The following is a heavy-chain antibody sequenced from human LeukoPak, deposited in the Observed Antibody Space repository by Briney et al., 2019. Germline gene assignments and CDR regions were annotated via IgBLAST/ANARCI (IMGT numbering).Heavy chain of an antibody. V-gene: IGHV3-23*01. D-gene: IGHD3-10*01. CDR1: GFTFTSYA. CDR3: AKAHYYYGSGSLNTFDY. J-gene: IGHJ4*02. Sequence: GGSLRLSCAASGFTFTSYAMTWVRQAPGKGLEWVSAISGSGGSTYYADSVKGRSTISRDNSKNTVYLQMNSLRAEDTAVYYCAKAHYYYGSGSLNTFDYWGQGTLVTVSS. CDR2: ISGSGGST.